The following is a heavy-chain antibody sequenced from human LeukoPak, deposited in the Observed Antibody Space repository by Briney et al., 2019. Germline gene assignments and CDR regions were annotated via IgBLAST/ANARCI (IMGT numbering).Heavy chain of an antibody. CDR2: ISGSGGST. CDR3: AKDLWFGELSPNNFDY. CDR1: GFTFSSYA. Sequence: PGESLRLSCAASGFTFSSYAMSWVRQAPGKGLEWVSVISGSGGSTSYADSVKGRFTISRDNSKNTLYLQMNSLRAEDTAVYYCAKDLWFGELSPNNFDYWGQGTLVTVSS. V-gene: IGHV3-23*01. D-gene: IGHD3-10*01. J-gene: IGHJ4*02.